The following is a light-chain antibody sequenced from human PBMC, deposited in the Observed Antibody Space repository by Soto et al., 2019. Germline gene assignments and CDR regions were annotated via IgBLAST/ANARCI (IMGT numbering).Light chain of an antibody. Sequence: QSALTQPASVSGSPGQSITISCTGTISDVGGNKFVSWYQQYPGKAPKLMICDVSNRPSGVSNRFSGSKSGNTASLTISGLQAEDEADYYCRSFTGTNYVFGTGTKLTVL. V-gene: IGLV2-14*03. CDR2: DVS. CDR3: RSFTGTNYV. CDR1: ISDVGGNKF. J-gene: IGLJ1*01.